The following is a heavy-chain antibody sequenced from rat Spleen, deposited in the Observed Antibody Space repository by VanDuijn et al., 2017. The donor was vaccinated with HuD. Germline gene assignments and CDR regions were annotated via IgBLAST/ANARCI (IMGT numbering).Heavy chain of an antibody. V-gene: IGHV5-25*01. CDR1: GFTFSNYY. CDR2: ISTGCGNT. J-gene: IGHJ2*01. D-gene: IGHD1-11*01. Sequence: EVQLVESGGDLMQPGRSMNFSCAASGFTFSNYYMDWVRQTPTKGLEWVASISTGCGNTYYRDSVKGRFTISRDNAKSPLYLQMDSLRSEDTATYYCARHRNYGGIPFDFWGQGVMVTVSS. CDR3: ARHRNYGGIPFDF.